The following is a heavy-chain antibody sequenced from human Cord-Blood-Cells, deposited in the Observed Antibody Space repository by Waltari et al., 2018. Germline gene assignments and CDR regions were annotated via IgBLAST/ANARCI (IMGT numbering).Heavy chain of an antibody. CDR1: GYTFTGYY. D-gene: IGHD6-13*01. CDR3: ARDVFGSSWYFDY. Sequence: QVQLVQSGAEVKKPGASVKVSCKASGYTFTGYYMTWVRQAPGQGLEWMGWINPNSGGTNYAQKFQGWVTMTRDTSISTAYMELSRLRSDDTAVYYCARDVFGSSWYFDYWGQGTLVTVSS. J-gene: IGHJ4*02. V-gene: IGHV1-2*04. CDR2: INPNSGGT.